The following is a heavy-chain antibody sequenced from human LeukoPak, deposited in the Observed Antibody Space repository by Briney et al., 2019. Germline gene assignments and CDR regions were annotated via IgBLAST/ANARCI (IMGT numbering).Heavy chain of an antibody. Sequence: SVKVSCKASGGNFSNYPINWVRKAPGQGLEWMGVISPIFRTVYYGQKFQGRVTITADESTSTAYMELSSLRSEDTAVYYCASDPVGFYYYYYGMDVWGQGTTVTVSS. CDR3: ASDPVGFYYYYYGMDV. V-gene: IGHV1-69*13. D-gene: IGHD2-2*01. J-gene: IGHJ6*02. CDR2: ISPIFRTV. CDR1: GGNFSNYP.